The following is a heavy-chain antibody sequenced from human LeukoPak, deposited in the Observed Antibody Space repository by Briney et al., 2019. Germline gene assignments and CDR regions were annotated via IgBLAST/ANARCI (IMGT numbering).Heavy chain of an antibody. D-gene: IGHD6-13*01. CDR1: GYTFTSYY. J-gene: IGHJ4*02. V-gene: IGHV1-46*01. CDR3: ATTFLYRGQQLAFDY. Sequence: ASVKVSCKASGYTFTSYYMHWVRQAPGQGLEWMGIINPSGGSTSYAQKFQGRVTMTEDTSTDTAYMELSSLRSEDTAVYYCATTFLYRGQQLAFDYWGQGTLVTVSS. CDR2: INPSGGST.